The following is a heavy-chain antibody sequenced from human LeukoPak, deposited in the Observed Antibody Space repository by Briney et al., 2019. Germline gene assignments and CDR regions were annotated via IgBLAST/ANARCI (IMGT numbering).Heavy chain of an antibody. Sequence: ASVKVSCKVSGYTLTELSMHWVRQAPGKGLEWMGGFDPEDGETIYAQKFQGRVTMTEDTSTDTAYMELRSLTSDDTAVYYCARGFFWSGYYAAFDYWGQGTLVTVSS. CDR1: GYTLTELS. D-gene: IGHD3-3*01. J-gene: IGHJ4*02. V-gene: IGHV1-24*01. CDR2: FDPEDGET. CDR3: ARGFFWSGYYAAFDY.